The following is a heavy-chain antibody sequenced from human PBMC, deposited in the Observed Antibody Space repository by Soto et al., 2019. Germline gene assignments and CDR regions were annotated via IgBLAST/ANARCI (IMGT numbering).Heavy chain of an antibody. CDR2: IDPGSGGA. Sequence: QVQFVQSGAEVKKPGASVRVSCKPSGYTLTNYAIQWVRQAAGQRLEWLGWIDPGSGGATYSQKFQGRITLSRDDSASTFYMDLSRLPSEDTAVDFCTRDLNSGNPFDYWGEGTLVTVSS. CDR3: TRDLNSGNPFDY. D-gene: IGHD1-26*01. J-gene: IGHJ4*02. V-gene: IGHV1-3*01. CDR1: GYTLTNYA.